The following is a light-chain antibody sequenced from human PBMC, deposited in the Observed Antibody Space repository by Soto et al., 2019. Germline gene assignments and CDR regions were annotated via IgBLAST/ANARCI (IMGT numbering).Light chain of an antibody. V-gene: IGKV3-15*01. CDR2: GAS. CDR1: QRVSSN. CDR3: QQYNNWLT. Sequence: EIVMTQSPATLSVSPGERATLSCRASQRVSSNLAWYQQKPGQAPRLLIYGASTRATGIPARFSGSGSGTDFTLTISSLQSEDFAVYYCQQYNNWLTFGGGTKVEIK. J-gene: IGKJ4*01.